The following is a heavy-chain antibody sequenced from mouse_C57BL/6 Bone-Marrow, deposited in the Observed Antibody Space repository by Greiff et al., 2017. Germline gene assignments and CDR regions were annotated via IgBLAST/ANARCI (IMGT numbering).Heavy chain of an antibody. CDR1: GYSITSGYY. Sequence: EVQLVESGPGLVKPSQSLSLTCSVTGYSITSGYYWNWIRQFPGNKLEWMGYISYDGSNNYNPSLKNRISITRDTSKNQFFLKLNSVTTEDTATYYCEGVREFAYWGQGTLVTVSA. D-gene: IGHD2-2*01. CDR3: EGVREFAY. CDR2: ISYDGSN. J-gene: IGHJ3*01. V-gene: IGHV3-6*01.